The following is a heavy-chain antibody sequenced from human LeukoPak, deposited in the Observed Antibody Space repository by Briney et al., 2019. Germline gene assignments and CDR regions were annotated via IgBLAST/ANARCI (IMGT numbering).Heavy chain of an antibody. CDR1: GGSLSSYY. D-gene: IGHD3-22*01. V-gene: IGHV4-59*01. CDR3: ARGDFYDSSGYFVY. Sequence: SETLSLTCTVSGGSLSSYYWSWIRQPPGKGLEWIGYIYYSGSTNYNPSLKSRVTISVDTSKNQFSLKLSSVTAADTAVYYCARGDFYDSSGYFVYWGQGTLVTVSS. CDR2: IYYSGST. J-gene: IGHJ4*02.